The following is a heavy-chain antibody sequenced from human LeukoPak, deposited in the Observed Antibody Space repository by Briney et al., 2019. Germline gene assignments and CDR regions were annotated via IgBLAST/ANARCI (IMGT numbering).Heavy chain of an antibody. D-gene: IGHD3-22*01. CDR2: IYTSGST. CDR1: GGSISSYY. Sequence: PSETLSLTCTVSGGSISSYYWSWIRQPAGKGLEWIGRIYTSGSTNYNPSLKSRVTISVDTSKSQLSLKLSSVIASDTAVYYCARGSGARDNSGYRFDYWGQGTLVTVSS. V-gene: IGHV4-4*07. CDR3: ARGSGARDNSGYRFDY. J-gene: IGHJ4*02.